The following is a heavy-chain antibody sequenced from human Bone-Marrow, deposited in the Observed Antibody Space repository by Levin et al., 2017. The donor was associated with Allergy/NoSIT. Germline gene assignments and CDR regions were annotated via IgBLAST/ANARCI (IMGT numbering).Heavy chain of an antibody. D-gene: IGHD3-22*01. J-gene: IGHJ4*02. Sequence: GGSLRLSCAASGFTFSSYAMSWVRQAPGKGLEWVSAISGSGGSTYYADSVKGRFTISRDNSKNTLYLQMNSLRAEDTAVYYCAKDLFPTVGSSGDYYGDYWGQGTLVTVSS. CDR1: GFTFSSYA. V-gene: IGHV3-23*01. CDR3: AKDLFPTVGSSGDYYGDY. CDR2: ISGSGGST.